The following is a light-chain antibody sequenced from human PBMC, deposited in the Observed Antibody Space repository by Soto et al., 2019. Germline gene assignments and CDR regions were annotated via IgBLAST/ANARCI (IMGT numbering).Light chain of an antibody. V-gene: IGLV1-44*01. J-gene: IGLJ1*01. CDR3: SAWDNSLNGPYV. CDR1: SSNIGSNT. Sequence: QPVLTQPPSASGTPGQRVTISCSGSSSNIGSNTVNWYQQLPGTAPKLLIHTNTQRPSGVPDRFSGSKSGTSASLTISGLQSEDEANYYCSAWDNSLNGPYVFGTGTKLTVL. CDR2: TNT.